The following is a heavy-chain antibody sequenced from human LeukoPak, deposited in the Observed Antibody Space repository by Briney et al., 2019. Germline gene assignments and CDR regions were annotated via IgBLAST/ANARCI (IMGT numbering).Heavy chain of an antibody. Sequence: GGSLRLSCAASGFTFSSYSMNWVRQAPGKGLEWVSSISSSSSYIYYADSVKGRFTISRDNAKNSLYLQMNSLRAEDTAVYYCAKRRQTMVRGVYYFDYWGQGTLVTVSS. D-gene: IGHD3-10*01. V-gene: IGHV3-21*04. CDR3: AKRRQTMVRGVYYFDY. J-gene: IGHJ4*02. CDR1: GFTFSSYS. CDR2: ISSSSSYI.